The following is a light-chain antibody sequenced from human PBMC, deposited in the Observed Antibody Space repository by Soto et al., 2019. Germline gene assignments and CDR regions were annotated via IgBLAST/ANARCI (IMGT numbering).Light chain of an antibody. CDR1: SSNIETNL. J-gene: IGLJ2*01. V-gene: IGLV1-40*01. Sequence: QSVLTQPPSASGTPGQRVTISCSGSSSNIETNLVHWYQHLPGASPRLLIYGSTNRPSGVPDRFSGSKSGASASLAITGLQAEDEAHYYCQSYDNSLNTVLFGGGTKVTVL. CDR3: QSYDNSLNTVL. CDR2: GST.